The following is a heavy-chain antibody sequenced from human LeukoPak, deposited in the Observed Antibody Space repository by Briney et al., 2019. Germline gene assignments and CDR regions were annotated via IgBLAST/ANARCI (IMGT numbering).Heavy chain of an antibody. CDR1: GGTFSSYA. CDR3: ARLKLGYCSGGSCYPLMDY. V-gene: IGHV1-69*01. D-gene: IGHD2-15*01. J-gene: IGHJ4*02. Sequence: GSSVKVSCRASGGTFSSYAINWVRQAPGQGLEWMGGIIPIFGTANYAQKFQGRVTITADESTSTAYMELSSLRSEDTAVYYCARLKLGYCSGGSCYPLMDYWGQGTLDTVSS. CDR2: IIPIFGTA.